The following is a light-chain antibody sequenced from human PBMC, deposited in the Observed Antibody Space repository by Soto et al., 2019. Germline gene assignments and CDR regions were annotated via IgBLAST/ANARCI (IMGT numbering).Light chain of an antibody. Sequence: QSVLTQPPSASGSPGQSVTISCTGISSDVGVYNYVSWYQQHPGKAPKLLIYEVNKRPSGVPDRFSGSQSGNTASLTVSGLQAEDEADYYCSSYADNPLYVFGTGTKLTVL. CDR1: SSDVGVYNY. CDR2: EVN. CDR3: SSYADNPLYV. J-gene: IGLJ1*01. V-gene: IGLV2-8*01.